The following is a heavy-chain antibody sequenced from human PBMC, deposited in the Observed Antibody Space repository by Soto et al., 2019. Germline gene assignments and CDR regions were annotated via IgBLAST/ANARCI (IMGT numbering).Heavy chain of an antibody. V-gene: IGHV1-69*12. D-gene: IGHD1-26*01. J-gene: IGHJ3*02. Sequence: QVQLVQSGAEVKKPGSSVKVSCKASGGTFNNYAISWVRQAPGQGLEWMGGIIPIFGTANYAQKFQGRVTITADQSTTRASMERSSLTSEDTAVYYRASDGKAFDIWGQGTMVTVSS. CDR1: GGTFNNYA. CDR2: IIPIFGTA. CDR3: ASDGKAFDI.